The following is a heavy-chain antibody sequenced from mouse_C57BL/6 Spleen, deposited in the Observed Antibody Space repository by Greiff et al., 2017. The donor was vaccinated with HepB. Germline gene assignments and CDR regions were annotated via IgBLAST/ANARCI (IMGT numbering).Heavy chain of an antibody. CDR3: ARHEGRPYDGSYYFDY. CDR1: GYTFTEYT. J-gene: IGHJ2*01. CDR2: FYPGSGSI. Sequence: VQLQQSGAELVKPGASVKLSCKASGYTFTEYTIHWVKQRSGQGLEWIGWFYPGSGSIKYNEKFKDKATLTADKSSSTVYMELSRLTSEDSAVYFCARHEGRPYDGSYYFDYWGQGTTLTVSS. V-gene: IGHV1-62-2*01. D-gene: IGHD2-3*01.